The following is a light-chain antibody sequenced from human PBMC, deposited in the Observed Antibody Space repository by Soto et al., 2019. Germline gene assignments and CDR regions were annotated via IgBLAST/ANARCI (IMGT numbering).Light chain of an antibody. CDR3: CSYAGRSTYV. CDR1: SSDVGSYNL. J-gene: IGLJ1*01. CDR2: EGS. V-gene: IGLV2-23*01. Sequence: QSVLTQPASVSGSPGQSITTSCTGTSSDVGSYNLVSWYQQHPGKAPKLMICEGSKRPSGVSNRFSGSKSGNTASLTISGLQAEDEADYYCCSYAGRSTYVFGTGTKVTVL.